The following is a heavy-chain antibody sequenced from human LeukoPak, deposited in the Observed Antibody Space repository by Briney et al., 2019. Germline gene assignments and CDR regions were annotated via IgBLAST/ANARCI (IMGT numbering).Heavy chain of an antibody. CDR3: ARAFRRAGRKQDYDILTGQTMTI. V-gene: IGHV4-34*01. Sequence: SETLSLTCAVYGGSFSGYYWSWIRQPPGKGLEWIGEINHSGSTNYNPSLKSRVTISVDTSKNQFSLKLSSVTAADTAVYYCARAFRRAGRKQDYDILTGQTMTIWGQGTMVTVSS. J-gene: IGHJ3*02. CDR1: GGSFSGYY. CDR2: INHSGST. D-gene: IGHD3-9*01.